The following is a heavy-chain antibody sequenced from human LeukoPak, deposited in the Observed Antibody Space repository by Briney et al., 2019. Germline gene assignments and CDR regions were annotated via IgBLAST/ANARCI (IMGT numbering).Heavy chain of an antibody. V-gene: IGHV3-21*01. Sequence: GGSLRLSCAASGFTFSSYNMNWVRQAPGKGLEWVSFISSSSNYIHYADSVKGRFTISRDNAQNSVHLQMNSLRAEDTAVYYCANGSTAGWFDPWGQGTLVTVSS. J-gene: IGHJ5*02. CDR2: ISSSSNYI. D-gene: IGHD1-7*01. CDR3: ANGSTAGWFDP. CDR1: GFTFSSYN.